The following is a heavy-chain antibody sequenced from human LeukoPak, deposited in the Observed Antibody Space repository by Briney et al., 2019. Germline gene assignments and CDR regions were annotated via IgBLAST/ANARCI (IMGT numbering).Heavy chain of an antibody. V-gene: IGHV3-23*01. Sequence: PGGSLRLSCVASGFTFRSYAMAWVRQAPGKGLEQGLEWVAFIIAGGDTFYADSVKGRFTISRDNSRNTLYLQMNRLRAEDTDIYYCASGSTPGSGYYFDSWGPGTLVTVSS. CDR1: GFTFRSYA. CDR3: ASGSTPGSGYYFDS. CDR2: IIAGGDT. D-gene: IGHD3-22*01. J-gene: IGHJ4*01.